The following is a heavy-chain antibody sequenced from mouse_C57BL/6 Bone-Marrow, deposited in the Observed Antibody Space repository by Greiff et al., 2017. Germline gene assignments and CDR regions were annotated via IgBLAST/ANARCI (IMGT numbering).Heavy chain of an antibody. CDR3: TRWYYGSIRSDY. J-gene: IGHJ4*01. CDR1: GYTFTDYE. D-gene: IGHD1-1*01. V-gene: IGHV1-15*01. CDR2: IDPETGGT. Sequence: QVQLQQSGAELVRPGASVTLSCKASGYTFTDYEMHWVKQTPVHGLEWIGAIDPETGGTAYNQKFKGKAILTADKSSSTAYMELRSLTSEDSAVYYCTRWYYGSIRSDYWGQGTSVTVSS.